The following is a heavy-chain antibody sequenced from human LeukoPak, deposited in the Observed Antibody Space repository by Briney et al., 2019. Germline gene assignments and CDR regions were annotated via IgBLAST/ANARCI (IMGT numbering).Heavy chain of an antibody. CDR2: IGTAGDT. Sequence: PGGSLRLSCAASGFTFSSYDMHWVRQATGKGLEWVSAIGTAGDTYYPGSVKGRFTISRENAKNSLYLQMNSLRAEDTAVYYCARPDAKTQVLDQLPSFYYYGMDVWGQGTTVTVSS. CDR3: ARPDAKTQVLDQLPSFYYYGMDV. D-gene: IGHD2-2*01. J-gene: IGHJ6*02. V-gene: IGHV3-13*01. CDR1: GFTFSSYD.